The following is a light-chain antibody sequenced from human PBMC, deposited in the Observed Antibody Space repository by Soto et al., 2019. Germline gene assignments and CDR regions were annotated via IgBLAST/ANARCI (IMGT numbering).Light chain of an antibody. J-gene: IGKJ4*01. V-gene: IGKV1-5*03. Sequence: DIQMTQSPSTLSASVGDRVTITCRASQSISSWLAWYQQKPGKAPKLLIYTASSLESGVPSRFSGSGSGTEFTLTISSLQPDDFATYYCLQFNGDLTFGGGTKVEIK. CDR1: QSISSW. CDR3: LQFNGDLT. CDR2: TAS.